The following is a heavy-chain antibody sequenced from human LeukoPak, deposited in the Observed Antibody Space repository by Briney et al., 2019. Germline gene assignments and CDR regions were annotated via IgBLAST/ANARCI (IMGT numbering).Heavy chain of an antibody. D-gene: IGHD4-11*01. J-gene: IGHJ4*02. CDR2: INHSGST. Sequence: SETLSLTCAVYGGSFSGYYWSWIRQPPGKGLEWIGEINHSGSTNYNPSLKSRVTISVDMSKNQFSLKLSSVTAADTAVYYCATYSNYDFDYWGQGTLVTVSS. V-gene: IGHV4-34*01. CDR1: GGSFSGYY. CDR3: ATYSNYDFDY.